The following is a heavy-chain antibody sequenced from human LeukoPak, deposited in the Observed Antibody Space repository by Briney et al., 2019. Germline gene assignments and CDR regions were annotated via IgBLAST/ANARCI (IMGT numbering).Heavy chain of an antibody. CDR2: IIPIFGST. CDR1: GGTFSSYA. CDR3: ARDPTAGGSGNFLDY. J-gene: IGHJ4*02. D-gene: IGHD3-10*01. Sequence: SVKVSCKTSGGTFSSYAISWVRQAPGQGLEWMGRIIPIFGSTNYAQKFQGRVTITTDESTSTAYVELSSLRSEDTAVYYCARDPTAGGSGNFLDYWGQGTLVTVSS. V-gene: IGHV1-69*05.